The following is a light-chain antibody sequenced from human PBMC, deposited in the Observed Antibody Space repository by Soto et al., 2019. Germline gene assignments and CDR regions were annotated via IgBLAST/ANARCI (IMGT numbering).Light chain of an antibody. CDR2: DNN. Sequence: QSVLTQPPSVSAAPGQRVTISCSGSSSNIGNNYVSWYRQLPGTAPKLLIYDNNRRPSGISDRFSGSKSGTSATLDITGLQTGDEADYYCGTWDSSLNGVVFGGGTKVTV. V-gene: IGLV1-51*01. CDR3: GTWDSSLNGVV. J-gene: IGLJ2*01. CDR1: SSNIGNNY.